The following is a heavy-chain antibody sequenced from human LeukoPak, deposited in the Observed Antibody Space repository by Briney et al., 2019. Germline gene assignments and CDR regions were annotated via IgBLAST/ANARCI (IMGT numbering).Heavy chain of an antibody. CDR1: GGSISSYY. CDR3: AREHYDSSGYYGAFDI. Sequence: SETLSLTCTVSGGSISSYYWSWIRQPPGKGLEWIGYIYYSGSTNYNPSLKSRVTISVDTSKNQFSLKLSSVTAADTAVYYCAREHYDSSGYYGAFDIWGQGTMVTVSS. V-gene: IGHV4-59*01. CDR2: IYYSGST. J-gene: IGHJ3*02. D-gene: IGHD3-22*01.